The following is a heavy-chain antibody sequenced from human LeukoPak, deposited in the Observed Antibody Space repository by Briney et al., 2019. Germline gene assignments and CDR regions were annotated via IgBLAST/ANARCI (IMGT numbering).Heavy chain of an antibody. V-gene: IGHV4-38-2*02. CDR1: GYSISSGYY. CDR3: ARDRGNNWNDVRWFDP. J-gene: IGHJ5*02. Sequence: PSETLSLTCAVSGYSISSGYYWGWIRQPPGKGLEWIGSTYHSGSTYYNPSLKSRVTISVDTSKNQFSLKLSSVTAADTAVYYCARDRGNNWNDVRWFDPWGQGTLVTVSS. CDR2: TYHSGST. D-gene: IGHD1-1*01.